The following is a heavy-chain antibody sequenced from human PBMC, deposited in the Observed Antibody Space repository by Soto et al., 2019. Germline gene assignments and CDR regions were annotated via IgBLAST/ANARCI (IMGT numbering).Heavy chain of an antibody. CDR2: IYHTGST. CDR1: GGSISSVGYY. V-gene: IGHV4-31*03. Sequence: QVPLQESGPGLVKPPQTLSLTCTVSGGSISSVGYYWTWIRQPPGKGLEWIGSIYHTGSTYYSPSLRSRLTISVDTSKSQFSLRLNSVTAADTAVYYCARATGTLRSRNCDYWGQGTLVTVSS. CDR3: ARATGTLRSRNCDY. D-gene: IGHD1-1*01. J-gene: IGHJ4*02.